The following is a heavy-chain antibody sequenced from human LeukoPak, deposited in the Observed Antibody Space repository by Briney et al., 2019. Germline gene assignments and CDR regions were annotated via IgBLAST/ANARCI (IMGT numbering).Heavy chain of an antibody. J-gene: IGHJ4*02. D-gene: IGHD1-1*01. CDR3: VRDHNFAFDY. CDR1: GFTFINYS. CDR2: IRCADGSN. Sequence: GGSLTLSCAASGFTFINYSLNWVRRARGKGLEWVSYIRCADGSNNYADSVRGRFTISTDNAKNSLSLQMDSLRDEDTAVYYCVRDHNFAFDYWGQGILVTVSS. V-gene: IGHV3-48*02.